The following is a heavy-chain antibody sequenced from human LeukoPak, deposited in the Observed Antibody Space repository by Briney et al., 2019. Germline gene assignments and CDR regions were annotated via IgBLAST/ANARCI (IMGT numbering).Heavy chain of an antibody. CDR3: ARVGSSWPHYYFDY. Sequence: SETLSLTCTVSGGSISSGGYYWSWIRQPPGKGLEWIGYIYHSGSTYYNPSLKSRVTISVDRSKNHFSLNLNSVTAADTAVYNCARVGSSWPHYYFDYWGQGALVTVSS. V-gene: IGHV4-30-2*01. CDR1: GGSISSGGYY. CDR2: IYHSGST. J-gene: IGHJ4*02. D-gene: IGHD6-13*01.